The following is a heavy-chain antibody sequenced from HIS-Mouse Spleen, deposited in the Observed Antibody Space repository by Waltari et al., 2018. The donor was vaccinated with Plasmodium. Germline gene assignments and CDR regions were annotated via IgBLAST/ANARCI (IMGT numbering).Heavy chain of an antibody. V-gene: IGHV1-2*02. CDR2: INPNSGGT. D-gene: IGHD6-13*01. Sequence: QVQLVQSGAEVKKPGASVKVSCKASGYTFTGYYMHWVRQAPGQGLEWMGWINPNSGGTNYAQKLQGGVTMTRDTSISTAYMELSRLRSDDTAVYYCARVLGYKAAAGTFVEYFQHWGQGTLVTVSS. CDR3: ARVLGYKAAAGTFVEYFQH. CDR1: GYTFTGYY. J-gene: IGHJ1*01.